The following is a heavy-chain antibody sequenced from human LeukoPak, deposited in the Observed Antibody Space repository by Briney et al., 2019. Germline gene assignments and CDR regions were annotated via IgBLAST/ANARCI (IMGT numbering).Heavy chain of an antibody. V-gene: IGHV4-34*01. Sequence: SETLSLTCAVYGGSFSGYSWNWIRQPPGKGLEWIGEINHSGSTNYNPSLKSRVTISLDTSKKQFSLKLSSVTAADTAVYYCARGRLHCSSTSCYTGAYYYYGMDVWGQGTTVTVSS. CDR3: ARGRLHCSSTSCYTGAYYYYGMDV. D-gene: IGHD2-2*02. CDR2: INHSGST. CDR1: GGSFSGYS. J-gene: IGHJ6*02.